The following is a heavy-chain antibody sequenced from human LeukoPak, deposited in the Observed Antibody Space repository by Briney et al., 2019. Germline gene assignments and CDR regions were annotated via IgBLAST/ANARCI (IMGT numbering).Heavy chain of an antibody. CDR3: AKDTAVQFLEPAF. V-gene: IGHV3-33*06. Sequence: GGTLRLSCAASGFTFNTFGMHWVRQAPGQGLEWVAAIWFDGSVKHYSDAVKGRFTISRDNSLNTLYLQMNSLRVEDMATYYCAKDTAVQFLEPAFWGQGTLVTVSS. CDR1: GFTFNTFG. D-gene: IGHD3-3*01. CDR2: IWFDGSVK. J-gene: IGHJ4*02.